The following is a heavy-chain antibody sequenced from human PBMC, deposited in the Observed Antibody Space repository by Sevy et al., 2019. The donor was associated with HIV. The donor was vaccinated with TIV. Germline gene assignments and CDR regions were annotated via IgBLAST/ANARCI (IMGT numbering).Heavy chain of an antibody. J-gene: IGHJ1*01. V-gene: IGHV1-2*02. D-gene: IGHD3-3*01. CDR1: GNTFTVYY. CDR3: ARVVTIFGVDSYFQH. Sequence: ASVKVSCESSGNTFTVYYIYWVRQAPGQGLEWMGWINPNSGDTNYAQSFQGRVTMTSDTSISTAYMELSRLRSDDTAVYYCARVVTIFGVDSYFQHWGQGTLVTVSS. CDR2: INPNSGDT.